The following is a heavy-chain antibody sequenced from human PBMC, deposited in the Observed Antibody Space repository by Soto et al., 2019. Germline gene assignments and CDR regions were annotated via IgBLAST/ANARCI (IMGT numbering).Heavy chain of an antibody. Sequence: PSETPSLTCAGSGYSLSSGYYWCWIRHPPGKGLEWIGSFYHSGNTYYNPSLKSRVTISVDTSKNQFSLKLSSVTAADTAVYYCARTGDGYNWYYFDYWGQGTMVT. V-gene: IGHV4-38-2*01. CDR1: GYSLSSGYY. CDR2: FYHSGNT. CDR3: ARTGDGYNWYYFDY. D-gene: IGHD5-12*01. J-gene: IGHJ4*02.